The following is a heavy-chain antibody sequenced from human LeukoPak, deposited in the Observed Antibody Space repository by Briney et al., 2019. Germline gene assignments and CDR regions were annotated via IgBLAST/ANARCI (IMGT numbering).Heavy chain of an antibody. D-gene: IGHD6-19*01. V-gene: IGHV3-21*01. Sequence: GGSLRLSYAASGFTFNSYSMNWVRQAPGKGLEWVSSISSSSSYIYYADSVKGRFTISRDNAKNSLYLQMNSLRAEDTAVYYCARDGPLGAVAGANFDYWGQGTLVTVSS. CDR2: ISSSSSYI. CDR3: ARDGPLGAVAGANFDY. J-gene: IGHJ4*02. CDR1: GFTFNSYS.